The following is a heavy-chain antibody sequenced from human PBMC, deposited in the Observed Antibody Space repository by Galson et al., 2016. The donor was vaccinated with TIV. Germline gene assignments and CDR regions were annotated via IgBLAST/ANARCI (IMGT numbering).Heavy chain of an antibody. V-gene: IGHV1-2*02. J-gene: IGHJ6*02. CDR1: GYTFTGYF. Sequence: SVKVSCKASGYTFTGYFIHWVRQAPGQGFEWMGWINPNSGGTNFAQKFQDRVTMTRDTSINTVYMEVSRLKTDDTALYYCARDRRRGYLSYNGMDVWGQGTTVIVAS. D-gene: IGHD1-1*01. CDR3: ARDRRRGYLSYNGMDV. CDR2: INPNSGGT.